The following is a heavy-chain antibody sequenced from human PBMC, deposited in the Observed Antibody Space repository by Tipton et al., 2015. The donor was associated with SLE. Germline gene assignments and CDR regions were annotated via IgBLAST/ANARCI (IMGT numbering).Heavy chain of an antibody. V-gene: IGHV4-34*01. CDR1: DGSFTLNY. CDR2: IEHKGRT. D-gene: IGHD2-2*03. CDR3: AGGVAIYWITYYDYYMDV. J-gene: IGHJ6*03. Sequence: TLSLTCAVYDGSFTLNYWSWIRQPPGKGLEWIGEIEHKGRTNYNPSLRSRVTLSVDTSKNQFSLTLTSVTAADTGVYYCAGGVAIYWITYYDYYMDVWGKGTTVSVSS.